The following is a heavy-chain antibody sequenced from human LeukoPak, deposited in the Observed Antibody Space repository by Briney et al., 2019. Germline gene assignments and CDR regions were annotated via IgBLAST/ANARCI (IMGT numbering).Heavy chain of an antibody. Sequence: PSETLSLTCTVSGGSISIGSYCWSWIRQHAGKGLEWLVRIYTSGSTNYNPSLKSRVTISVDTSKNQFSLKLSSVTAADTAVYYCARWYCSSNTCYHMDVWGKGTTVTVSS. J-gene: IGHJ6*03. CDR2: IYTSGST. CDR3: ARWYCSSNTCYHMDV. CDR1: GGSISIGSYC. V-gene: IGHV4-61*02. D-gene: IGHD2-2*01.